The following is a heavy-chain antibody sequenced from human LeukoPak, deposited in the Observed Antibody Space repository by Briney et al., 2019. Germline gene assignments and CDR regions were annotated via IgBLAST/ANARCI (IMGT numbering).Heavy chain of an antibody. Sequence: GGSPRLSCAASGFTFSSYAMSWVRQAPGKGLEWVSGISGSGATTYYADSVKGRFTISRDNSKNTLYLQMNSLRAEDTAVYYCAKDLYYYDSSRGRYFDYWGQGTLVTASS. CDR3: AKDLYYYDSSRGRYFDY. CDR2: ISGSGATT. J-gene: IGHJ4*02. D-gene: IGHD3-22*01. CDR1: GFTFSSYA. V-gene: IGHV3-23*01.